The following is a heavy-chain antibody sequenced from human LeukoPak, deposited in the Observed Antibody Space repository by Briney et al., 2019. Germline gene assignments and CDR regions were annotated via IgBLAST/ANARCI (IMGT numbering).Heavy chain of an antibody. Sequence: GGSLRLSCAASGFTFSSHSMNWVRQAPGKGLEWVSSISSSSSYIYYADSVKGRFTISRDNAKNTVYLQMNSLRAEDTAVYYCIRSRSGSYGYFDYWGQGTLVTVSS. D-gene: IGHD3-10*01. CDR2: ISSSSSYI. V-gene: IGHV3-21*01. CDR3: IRSRSGSYGYFDY. J-gene: IGHJ4*02. CDR1: GFTFSSHS.